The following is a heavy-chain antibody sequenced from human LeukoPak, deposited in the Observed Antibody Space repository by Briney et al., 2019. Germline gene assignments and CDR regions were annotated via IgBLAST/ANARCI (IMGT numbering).Heavy chain of an antibody. CDR3: ARLHYDSSGYYYFDY. Sequence: SETLSLTCAVYGGSFSGYYWSWIRQPPGKGLEWIGEINHSGSTNYNPSLKSRVTISVDTSKNQFSLKLSSVTAADTAVYYCARLHYDSSGYYYFDYWGQGTLVTVSS. D-gene: IGHD3-22*01. CDR2: INHSGST. V-gene: IGHV4-34*01. J-gene: IGHJ4*02. CDR1: GGSFSGYY.